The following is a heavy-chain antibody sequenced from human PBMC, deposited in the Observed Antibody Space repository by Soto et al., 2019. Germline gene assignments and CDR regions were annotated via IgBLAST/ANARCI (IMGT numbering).Heavy chain of an antibody. J-gene: IGHJ4*02. CDR3: ARAPVLGEQSPGKINDY. CDR1: GGTFSSYT. D-gene: IGHD3-16*01. CDR2: IIPILGIT. Sequence: GASVKVSCKASGGTFSSYTISWVRQAPGQGLEWMGRIIPILGITNYAQRFQGRVTITADKSTSTAYMELSSLRSEDTAVYYCARAPVLGEQSPGKINDYWGQGTLVTVSS. V-gene: IGHV1-69*02.